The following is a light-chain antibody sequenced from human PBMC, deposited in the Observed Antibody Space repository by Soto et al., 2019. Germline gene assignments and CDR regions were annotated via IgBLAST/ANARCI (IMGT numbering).Light chain of an antibody. Sequence: QSALTQPASVSGSPGQSITISCTGTGSDIGNYNYVSWYQQHPGKAPKLMIYGVSNRPSGVSNRFSGSKSGNAASLTISGLQADDEADYYCSSYAGTKNYVFGTGTKLTVL. V-gene: IGLV2-14*01. J-gene: IGLJ1*01. CDR2: GVS. CDR1: GSDIGNYNY. CDR3: SSYAGTKNYV.